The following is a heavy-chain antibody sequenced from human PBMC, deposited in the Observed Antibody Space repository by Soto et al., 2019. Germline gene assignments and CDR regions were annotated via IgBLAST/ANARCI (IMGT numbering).Heavy chain of an antibody. CDR1: GGSVSSGSYY. CDR2: IYYSGST. V-gene: IGHV4-61*01. Sequence: SETLSLTCTVSGGSVSSGSYYWSWIRQPPGKGLEWIGYIYYSGSTNYNPSLKSRVTISVDTSKNQFSLKLSSVTAADTAVYYCARVRRDFDYWGQGTLVTVSS. J-gene: IGHJ4*02. CDR3: ARVRRDFDY.